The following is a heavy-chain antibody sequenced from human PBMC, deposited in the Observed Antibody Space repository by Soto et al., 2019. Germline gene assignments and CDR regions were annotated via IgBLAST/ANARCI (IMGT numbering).Heavy chain of an antibody. D-gene: IGHD3-10*01. V-gene: IGHV3-48*02. CDR2: ISSSSSTI. CDR3: ARDTDTYYYGSGSYYFFDI. Sequence: GGSLRLSCAASGVTFSSYSMNWVRQAPGKGLEWVSYISSSSSTIYYADSVKGRFTISRDNAKNSLYLQMNSLRDEDTAVYYCARDTDTYYYGSGSYYFFDIWGQGTMVTVSS. J-gene: IGHJ3*02. CDR1: GVTFSSYS.